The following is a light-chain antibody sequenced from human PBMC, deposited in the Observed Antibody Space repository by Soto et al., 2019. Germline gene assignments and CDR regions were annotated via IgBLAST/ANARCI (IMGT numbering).Light chain of an antibody. CDR3: QQHKNWPYT. J-gene: IGKJ2*01. V-gene: IGKV1-5*01. Sequence: DIQMTQSPSTLSASVGDRVTLTCRASQSVSSWLAWYQQKPGHAPKLLIYDASSLESGVPSRFSGSGSGTEFTLTISSLQPDDFAAYYCQQHKNWPYTFGQGTKLELK. CDR1: QSVSSW. CDR2: DAS.